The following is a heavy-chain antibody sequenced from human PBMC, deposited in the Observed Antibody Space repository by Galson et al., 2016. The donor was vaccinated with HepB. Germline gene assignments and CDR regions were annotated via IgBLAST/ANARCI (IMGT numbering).Heavy chain of an antibody. CDR1: GFTSSTYA. CDR2: ISATGSST. D-gene: IGHD3-9*01. Sequence: SLRLSCAASGFTSSTYAMSWVRQAPGKGLEWVSAISATGSSTYYADSVKGRFTISKDNSKNTLYLQMNGLRTEDTAIYYCATNGPQLYFHWLNSFDYWGRGTLVTVSS. CDR3: ATNGPQLYFHWLNSFDY. J-gene: IGHJ4*02. V-gene: IGHV3-23*01.